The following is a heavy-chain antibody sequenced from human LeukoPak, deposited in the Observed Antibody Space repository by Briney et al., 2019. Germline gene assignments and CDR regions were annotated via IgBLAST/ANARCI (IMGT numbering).Heavy chain of an antibody. CDR3: ARCKGGWSDHFYGMDV. Sequence: GSLRLSCAASGFTFSSYSMNWVRQAPGRGLEWVSVIYSDGTTKYADSAKGRFTISRDNSKSMVYLQMDRLRAEDTAVYYCARCKGGWSDHFYGMDVWGQGTTVTVSS. V-gene: IGHV3-53*01. J-gene: IGHJ6*02. CDR1: GFTFSSYS. D-gene: IGHD6-19*01. CDR2: IYSDGTT.